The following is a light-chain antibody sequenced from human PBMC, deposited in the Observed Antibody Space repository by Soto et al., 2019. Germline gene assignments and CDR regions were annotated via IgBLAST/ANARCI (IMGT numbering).Light chain of an antibody. Sequence: DIQMTQSPSSLSASVGGRVTITCRASQSISSYLNWYQQKPGKAPKLLIYAASSLQSGVQSRFSGSGSGTDFTLTTSSLQPEDFATYYCQQSYSTPLTFGGGTKVEIK. CDR3: QQSYSTPLT. CDR2: AAS. CDR1: QSISSY. V-gene: IGKV1-39*01. J-gene: IGKJ4*01.